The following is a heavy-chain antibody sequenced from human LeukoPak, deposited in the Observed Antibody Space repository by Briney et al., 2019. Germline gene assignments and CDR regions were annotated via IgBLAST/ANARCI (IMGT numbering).Heavy chain of an antibody. Sequence: QPGGSLRLSCTASGFTLSSYAMSWVRQAPGEGLEWVSTISGSADNTNYAEAVKGRFTISRDNSKNTMYLQMSSLRAEDTAVYYCAKQDFGCWGQGTLVTVSS. CDR2: ISGSADNT. V-gene: IGHV3-23*01. CDR3: AKQDFGC. CDR1: GFTLSSYA. J-gene: IGHJ4*02.